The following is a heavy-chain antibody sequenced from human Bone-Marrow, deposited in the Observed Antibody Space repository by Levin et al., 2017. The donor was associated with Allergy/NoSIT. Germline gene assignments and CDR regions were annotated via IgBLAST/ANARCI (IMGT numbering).Heavy chain of an antibody. CDR3: AGDTETRGGYENDY. J-gene: IGHJ4*02. V-gene: IGHV3-48*02. CDR2: ISSSSDTI. Sequence: GGSLRLSCAASGFTFSSHSMNWVRQAPGKGLEWVSYISSSSDTIYYADSVKGRFTISRDNAKNSLYLQMNSLRDEDTAVYYCAGDTETRGGYENDYWGQGTLVTVSS. D-gene: IGHD6-19*01. CDR1: GFTFSSHS.